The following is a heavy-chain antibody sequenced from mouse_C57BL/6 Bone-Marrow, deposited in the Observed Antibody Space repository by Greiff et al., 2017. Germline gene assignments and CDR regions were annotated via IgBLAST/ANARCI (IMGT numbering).Heavy chain of an antibody. D-gene: IGHD2-1*01. CDR1: GFTFSSYA. CDR3: ARIYYGIPYYYAMDF. V-gene: IGHV5-4*03. Sequence: EVKLMESGGGLVKPGGSLKLSCAASGFTFSSYAMSWVRQTPEKRLEWVATISDGGSYTYYPDNVKGQFTMSRDNAKNNLYLQMSHLKSEDTAMYYGARIYYGIPYYYAMDFWGQGTSVTVSS. CDR2: ISDGGSYT. J-gene: IGHJ4*01.